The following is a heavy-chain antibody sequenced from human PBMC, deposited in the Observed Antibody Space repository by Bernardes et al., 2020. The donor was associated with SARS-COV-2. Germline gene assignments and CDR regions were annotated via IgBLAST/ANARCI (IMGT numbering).Heavy chain of an antibody. CDR2: VYPPSGGT. Sequence: ASVKVSCKASGYTFTDYYMHWVRQAPGQGLEWMGWVYPPSGGTEYAQNFKGRVTMTRDTSISTAYMELSWLRFDDTAVYYCVGVTWSRYDGFDIWGQGTMVTVSS. V-gene: IGHV1-2*02. D-gene: IGHD2-8*01. J-gene: IGHJ3*02. CDR1: GYTFTDYY. CDR3: VGVTWSRYDGFDI.